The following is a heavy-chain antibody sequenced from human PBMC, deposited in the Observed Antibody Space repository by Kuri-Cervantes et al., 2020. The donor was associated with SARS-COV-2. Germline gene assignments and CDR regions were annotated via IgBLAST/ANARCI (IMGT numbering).Heavy chain of an antibody. D-gene: IGHD3-3*01. CDR3: AKVAKYYDFWSGPSAAYYFDY. CDR1: GFTFSSYS. V-gene: IGHV3-48*01. Sequence: LSLTCAASGFTFSSYSMNWVRQAPGKGLEWVSYISSSSSTIYYADSVKGRFTISRDNSKNTLYLQMNSLRAEDTAVYYCAKVAKYYDFWSGPSAAYYFDYWGQGTLVTVSS. CDR2: ISSSSSTI. J-gene: IGHJ4*02.